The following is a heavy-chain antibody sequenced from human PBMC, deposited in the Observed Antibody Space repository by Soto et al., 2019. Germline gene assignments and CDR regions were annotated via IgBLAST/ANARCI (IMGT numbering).Heavy chain of an antibody. CDR1: GGSISSSSYY. J-gene: IGHJ3*02. Sequence: SETLSLTCTVSGGSISSSSYYWGWIRQPPGKGLEWIGSIYYSGSTYYNPSLKSRVTISGDTSKNQFSLKLSSVTAADTAVYYCVGYSSSWYAFDIWGQGTMVTVSS. CDR3: VGYSSSWYAFDI. D-gene: IGHD6-13*01. CDR2: IYYSGST. V-gene: IGHV4-39*01.